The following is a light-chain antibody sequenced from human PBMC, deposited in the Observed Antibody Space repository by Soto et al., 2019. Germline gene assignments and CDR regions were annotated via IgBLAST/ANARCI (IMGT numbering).Light chain of an antibody. J-gene: IGKJ4*01. CDR2: KAS. CDR1: QSISSW. V-gene: IGKV1-5*03. Sequence: DIQMTQSPSTLSASVGDRVTITCRASQSISSWLAWYQQKPGKAPKLLIYKASSLESGVPSSFSGSGSRTEFTLTISTLQPDDFATYYCQQYNSYSRTFGGGTKVEIK. CDR3: QQYNSYSRT.